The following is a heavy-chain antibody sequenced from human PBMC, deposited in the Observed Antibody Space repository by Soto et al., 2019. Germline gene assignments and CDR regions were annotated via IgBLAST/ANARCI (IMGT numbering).Heavy chain of an antibody. CDR2: IWYDGSKK. D-gene: IGHD3-22*01. Sequence: QVQLVESGGGVVQPGRSLRLSCVASGLTFSNYGMHWVRQAPGKGLEWVALIWYDGSKKDYVDSVKGRFTISRDNSKNTLYLQMNSLRAEDTAVYYCASYYYDTSGYGTASGLGFYFAYWGQGTLVTVSS. V-gene: IGHV3-33*01. CDR1: GLTFSNYG. J-gene: IGHJ4*02. CDR3: ASYYYDTSGYGTASGLGFYFAY.